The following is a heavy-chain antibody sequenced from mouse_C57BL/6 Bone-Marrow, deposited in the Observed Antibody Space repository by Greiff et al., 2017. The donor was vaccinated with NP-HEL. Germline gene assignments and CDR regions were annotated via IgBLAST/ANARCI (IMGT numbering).Heavy chain of an antibody. CDR3: ARRKGPITTVVEGYYFDY. Sequence: QVQLKESGAELARPGASVKLSCKASGYTFTSYGISWVKQRTGQGLEWIGEIYPRSGNTYYNEKFKGKATLTADKSSSTAYMELRSLTSEDSAVYFCARRKGPITTVVEGYYFDYWGQGTTLTVSS. CDR2: IYPRSGNT. J-gene: IGHJ2*01. V-gene: IGHV1-81*01. CDR1: GYTFTSYG. D-gene: IGHD1-1*01.